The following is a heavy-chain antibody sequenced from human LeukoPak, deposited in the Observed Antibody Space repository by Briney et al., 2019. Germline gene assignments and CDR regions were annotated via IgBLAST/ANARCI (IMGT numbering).Heavy chain of an antibody. CDR2: ISYDGSNK. D-gene: IGHD2-15*01. V-gene: IGHV3-30-3*01. CDR1: GFTFSSYA. CDR3: ARVVVGSIDY. Sequence: PGRSLRLSCAASGFTFSSYAMHWVRQAPGKGLEWVAVISYDGSNKYYADSVKGRFTISRDNSKNTLYLQMNSLRAEDTAVYYCARVVVGSIDYWGQGTLVTVSS. J-gene: IGHJ4*02.